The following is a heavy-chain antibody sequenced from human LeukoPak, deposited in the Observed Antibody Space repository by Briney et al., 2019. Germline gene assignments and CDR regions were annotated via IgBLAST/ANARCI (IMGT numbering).Heavy chain of an antibody. CDR1: GGTISSYY. Sequence: SETLSLTCTVSGGTISSYYWSWIRQPPGKGLEWIGYIYYSGSPNYNPSLKSRVTISVDTSKKQSSLKLSSVTAADTAVNYCARGTVTTSMKAFDIWGQGTMVTVSS. D-gene: IGHD4-17*01. V-gene: IGHV4-59*08. CDR3: ARGTVTTSMKAFDI. CDR2: IYYSGSP. J-gene: IGHJ3*02.